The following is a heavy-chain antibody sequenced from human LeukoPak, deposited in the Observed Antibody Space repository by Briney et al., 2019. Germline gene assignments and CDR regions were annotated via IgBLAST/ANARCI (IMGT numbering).Heavy chain of an antibody. CDR3: ARDGYCSSTGCSAYFFDS. D-gene: IGHD2-2*03. Sequence: GGSLRLSCAASGFTFNNYGMHWVRQAPGKGLEWVSIMSFDGSNKYYIDSVKGRFTISRDNSKNTLYLQLNSLRPEDTALYYCARDGYCSSTGCSAYFFDSWGQGTLVTVSS. CDR2: MSFDGSNK. J-gene: IGHJ4*02. CDR1: GFTFNNYG. V-gene: IGHV3-30*03.